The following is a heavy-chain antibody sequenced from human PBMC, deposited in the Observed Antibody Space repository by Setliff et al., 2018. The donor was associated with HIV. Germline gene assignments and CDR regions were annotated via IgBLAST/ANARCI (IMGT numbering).Heavy chain of an antibody. CDR2: IYFDTNNE. Sequence: GGSLRLSCAASGFSVTSYVMHWVRQAPGKGLDWVGVIYFDTNNELHADSVKGRFSISRDKSKNTLYLQMNSLRVEDSALYYCARENNFDYWGQGTLVTVSS. CDR1: GFSVTSYV. J-gene: IGHJ4*02. V-gene: IGHV3-30*04. CDR3: ARENNFDY.